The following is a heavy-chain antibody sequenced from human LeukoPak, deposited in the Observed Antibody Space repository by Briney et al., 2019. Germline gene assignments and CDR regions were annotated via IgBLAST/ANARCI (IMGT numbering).Heavy chain of an antibody. CDR2: INPNSGGT. D-gene: IGHD6-19*01. CDR3: ARDWGSGWYDY. J-gene: IGHJ4*02. V-gene: IGHV1-2*02. CDR1: GYTFTSYG. Sequence: ASVKVSCKASGYTFTSYGISWVRQAPGQGLEWMGWINPNSGGTNYAQKFQGRVTMTRDTSISTAYMELSRLRSDDTAVYYCARDWGSGWYDYWGQGTLVTVSS.